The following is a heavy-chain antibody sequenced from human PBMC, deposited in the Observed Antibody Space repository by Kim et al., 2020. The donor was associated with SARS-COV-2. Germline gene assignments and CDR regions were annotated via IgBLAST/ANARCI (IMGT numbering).Heavy chain of an antibody. D-gene: IGHD2-15*01. CDR1: GGSISSSSYY. V-gene: IGHV4-39*01. CDR3: ARRYCSGGSCYSGP. J-gene: IGHJ5*02. CDR2: IYYSGST. Sequence: SETLSLTCTVSGGSISSSSYYWGWIRQPPGKGLEWIGSIYYSGSTYYNPSLKSRVTISVDTSKNQFSLKLSSVTAADTAVYYCARRYCSGGSCYSGPWGQGTLVTVSS.